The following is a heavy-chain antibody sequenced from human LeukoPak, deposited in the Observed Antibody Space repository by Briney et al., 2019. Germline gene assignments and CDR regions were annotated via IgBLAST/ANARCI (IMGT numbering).Heavy chain of an antibody. CDR2: IYYSGST. V-gene: IGHV4-59*01. J-gene: IGHJ5*02. CDR1: GVPISNYY. D-gene: IGHD3-10*01. CDR3: ARGGVVGTMLRTINWFDP. Sequence: SETLSLTCTVSGVPISNYYWHWIRQSPGKGLEWIGYIYYSGSTDYNPSLKSRVTVSVDTSKRQFSLEPSSVTAADTAVYYCARGGVVGTMLRTINWFDPWGPGTLVAVSS.